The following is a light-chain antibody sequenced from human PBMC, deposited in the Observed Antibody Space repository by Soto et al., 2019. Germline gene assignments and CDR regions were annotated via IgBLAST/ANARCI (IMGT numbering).Light chain of an antibody. CDR1: QSVSSSY. CDR3: QHYGSSPQT. J-gene: IGKJ2*01. CDR2: DAS. V-gene: IGKV3D-20*01. Sequence: EIVLTQSPATLSLSPGERATLSCGASQSVSSSYLAWYQQRPGLAPRLLIYDASYRATGIPDRFSGSGSGTDFARTICRLEPEDFAVYYCQHYGSSPQTFGQGTKLEIK.